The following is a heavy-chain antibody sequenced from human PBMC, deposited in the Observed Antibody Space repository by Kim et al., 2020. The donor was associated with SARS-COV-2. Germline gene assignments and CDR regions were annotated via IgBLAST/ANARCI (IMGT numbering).Heavy chain of an antibody. CDR3: ARDDCSDGSCLLYYYYMDV. V-gene: IGHV3-11*01. J-gene: IGHJ6*03. CDR1: GFAFNEFY. Sequence: GGSLRLSCAASGFAFNEFYMTWIRQVPGKGLEWVAYISSSGDRTHYADSVEGRFTISRDNAKNSLYLQMNSLRAEDTAVYYCARDDCSDGSCLLYYYYMDVWGKGTTVTVSS. CDR2: ISSSGDRT. D-gene: IGHD2-15*01.